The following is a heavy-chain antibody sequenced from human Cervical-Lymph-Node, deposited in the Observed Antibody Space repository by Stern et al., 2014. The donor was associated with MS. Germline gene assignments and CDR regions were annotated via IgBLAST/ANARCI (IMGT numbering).Heavy chain of an antibody. CDR2: IFPGGSDI. CDR1: GYTFTSYW. Sequence: EVQLVESGPEVKRPGESLKISCQASGYTFTSYWIGWVRQMPGKGLEWIAIIFPGGSDISYRPSFQGQVTISADKSSSTPYLQWNNLKASDTAIYYCARQRYFDYWGQGTLVTVSS. J-gene: IGHJ4*02. CDR3: ARQRYFDY. V-gene: IGHV5-51*01.